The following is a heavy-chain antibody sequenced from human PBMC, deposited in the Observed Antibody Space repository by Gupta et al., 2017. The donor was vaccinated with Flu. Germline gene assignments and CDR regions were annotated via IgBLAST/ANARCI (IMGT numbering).Heavy chain of an antibody. Sequence: CTASGFDFNSYEMSWVRQAPGRGLEWVAFISSSAVTYYTDPVRGRFTISRDNANNLLYLQMSSLRGEDTAVYYCARGHWDNWGQGTLVTVSS. J-gene: IGHJ4*02. CDR3: ARGHWDN. CDR1: GFDFNSYE. V-gene: IGHV3-48*03. CDR2: ISSSAVT.